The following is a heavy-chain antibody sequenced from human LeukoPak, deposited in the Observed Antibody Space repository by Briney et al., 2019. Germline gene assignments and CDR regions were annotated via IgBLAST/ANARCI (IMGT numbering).Heavy chain of an antibody. Sequence: SCKASGYTFTGYYLHWVRQAPGKGLEWVAFIRYDGSNKYYADSVKGRFTISRDNSKDTLYLQMNSLRAEDTAVYYCAKTTGIVGATLGYWGQGTLVTVSS. V-gene: IGHV3-30*02. CDR1: GYTFTGYY. D-gene: IGHD1-26*01. CDR2: IRYDGSNK. CDR3: AKTTGIVGATLGY. J-gene: IGHJ4*02.